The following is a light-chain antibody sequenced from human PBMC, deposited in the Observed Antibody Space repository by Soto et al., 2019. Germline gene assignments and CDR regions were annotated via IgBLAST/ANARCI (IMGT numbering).Light chain of an antibody. CDR1: QSVLYSSSNKNY. J-gene: IGKJ2*01. CDR2: WSS. CDR3: QQYYGTPPNT. V-gene: IGKV4-1*01. Sequence: DIVMTQSPDSLAVSLGERATINCKSSQSVLYSSSNKNYLAWYQQKPGQPPKLLIYWSSTRESGVPDRFSGSGSGTDFTLTISSLQAEDVAVYYCQQYYGTPPNTFGQGTKLASK.